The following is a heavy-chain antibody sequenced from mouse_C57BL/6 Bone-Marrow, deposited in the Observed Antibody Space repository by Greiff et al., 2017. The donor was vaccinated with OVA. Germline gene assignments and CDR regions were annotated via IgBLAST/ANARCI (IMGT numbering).Heavy chain of an antibody. CDR1: GFTFSSYG. D-gene: IGHD6-1*01. J-gene: IGHJ1*03. V-gene: IGHV5-6*01. CDR3: ARHVLCQYWYFDV. Sequence: EVKLMESGGDLVKPGGSLKLSCAASGFTFSSYGMSWVRQTPDKRLEWVATISSGGSCTYYPDSVKGRFTISRDNAKNTLYLQMSSLKSEDTAMYYCARHVLCQYWYFDVWGTGTTVTVSS. CDR2: ISSGGSCT.